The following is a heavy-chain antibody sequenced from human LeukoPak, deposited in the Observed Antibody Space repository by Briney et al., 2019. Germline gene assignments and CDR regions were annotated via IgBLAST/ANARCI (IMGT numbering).Heavy chain of an antibody. CDR1: GGSISSYY. CDR3: ARRGYSYETYYFDY. V-gene: IGHV4-59*08. Sequence: SETLSLTYTVSGGSISSYYWSWIRQPPGKGLEWIGHISYTGSTNYNPSLKSRVTISIDTSKNQFSLKLSSVTAADTAVYYCARRGYSYETYYFDYWGQGALVTVSS. J-gene: IGHJ4*02. D-gene: IGHD5-18*01. CDR2: ISYTGST.